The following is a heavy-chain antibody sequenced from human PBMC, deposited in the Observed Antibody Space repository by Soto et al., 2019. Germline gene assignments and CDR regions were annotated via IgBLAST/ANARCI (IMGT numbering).Heavy chain of an antibody. J-gene: IGHJ4*02. V-gene: IGHV4-34*01. CDR3: AREVACGGNSPRTLYYFDY. CDR1: GGSFSGYY. CDR2: INHSGST. D-gene: IGHD2-21*01. Sequence: QVQLQQWGAGLLKPSETLSLTCAVYGGSFSGYYWSWIRQPPGKGLEWIGEINHSGSTNYNPSLKSRVTISVDTSKNQFSLKLSSVTAADTAVYYCAREVACGGNSPRTLYYFDYWGQGTLVTVSS.